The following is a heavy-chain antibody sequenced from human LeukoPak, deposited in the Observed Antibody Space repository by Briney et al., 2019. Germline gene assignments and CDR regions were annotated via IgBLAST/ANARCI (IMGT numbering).Heavy chain of an antibody. D-gene: IGHD4-17*01. V-gene: IGHV4-61*01. CDR1: GGSISSSYYY. J-gene: IGHJ4*02. Sequence: SETLSLTCTVSGGSISSSYYYWSWIRQPPGKGLEWIGYIYYSGSTTYNPSLKSRVTISVDTSKNHFSLKLSSVTAADTAVYYCARVSGYGDYKMDYWGQGTLVTVSS. CDR3: ARVSGYGDYKMDY. CDR2: IYYSGST.